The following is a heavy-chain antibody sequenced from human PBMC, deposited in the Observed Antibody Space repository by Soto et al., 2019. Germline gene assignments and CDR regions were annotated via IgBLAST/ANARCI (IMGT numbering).Heavy chain of an antibody. Sequence: EVQLLEFGGGLVQPGGSLRLSCAASGFSFSAYAMSWVRQAPERGLEWVSGISGTGDRTFYTESVQGRFTISRDNSQKTLHLEMNSLRVEDTAIYYCARSATGGSYGIGWYLSPWGQGALVTVSS. CDR3: ARSATGGSYGIGWYLSP. CDR2: ISGTGDRT. J-gene: IGHJ5*02. CDR1: GFSFSAYA. V-gene: IGHV3-23*01. D-gene: IGHD3-16*01.